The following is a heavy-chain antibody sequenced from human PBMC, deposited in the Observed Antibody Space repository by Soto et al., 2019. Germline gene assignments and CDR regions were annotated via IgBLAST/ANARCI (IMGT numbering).Heavy chain of an antibody. CDR1: GGTFSSYA. CDR2: IIPIFGTA. D-gene: IGHD1-1*01. V-gene: IGHV1-69*01. CDR3: ASDLTYNPGGYYYYGMDV. Sequence: QVQLVQSGAEVKKPGSSVKVSCKASGGTFSSYAISWVRQAPGQGLEWMGGIIPIFGTANYAQKFQGRVTITADESTSTAYMELSSLRSEDTAVYYCASDLTYNPGGYYYYGMDVWGQGTTVTVSS. J-gene: IGHJ6*02.